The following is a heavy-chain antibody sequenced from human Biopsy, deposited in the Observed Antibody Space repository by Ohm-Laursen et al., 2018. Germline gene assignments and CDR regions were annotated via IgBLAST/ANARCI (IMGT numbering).Heavy chain of an antibody. CDR1: GYTLTELS. CDR2: FAPENGKT. J-gene: IGHJ4*02. V-gene: IGHV1-24*01. CDR3: AADINVWNVNY. D-gene: IGHD1-1*01. Sequence: SVKVSCKVSGYTLTELSMHWVRRAPGKGLEWMGGFAPENGKTVYAQNFQARVSMTEDTSTDTAYMELRSLRSEDTAVYYCAADINVWNVNYWGQGTQVTVSS.